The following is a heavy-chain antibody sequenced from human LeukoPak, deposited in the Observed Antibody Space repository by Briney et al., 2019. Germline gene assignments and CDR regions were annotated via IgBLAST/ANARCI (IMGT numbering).Heavy chain of an antibody. CDR1: GFTLSSYA. J-gene: IGHJ6*02. D-gene: IGHD3-10*01. V-gene: IGHV3-23*01. CDR2: ISGSGGST. CDR3: AKAHGSGSYYYYYYGMDV. Sequence: PGGSLRLSCAASGFTLSSYAMSWVRQAPGKGLEWVSAISGSGGSTYYADSVKGRFTISRDNSKNTLYLQMNSLRAEDTAVYYCAKAHGSGSYYYYYYGMDVWGQGTTVTVSS.